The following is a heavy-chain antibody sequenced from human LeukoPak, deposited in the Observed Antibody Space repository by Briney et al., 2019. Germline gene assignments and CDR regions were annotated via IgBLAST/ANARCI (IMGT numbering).Heavy chain of an antibody. D-gene: IGHD6-19*01. CDR2: ISWDGGST. V-gene: IGHV3-43D*03. CDR1: GFTFDDYA. J-gene: IGHJ4*02. Sequence: GGSLRLSCAASGFTFDDYAMHWVRQAPGKGLEWVSLISWDGGSTYYADSVKGRFTISRDNSKNSLYLQMNSLRAEDTALYYCARGWEGYFDYWGQGTLVTVSS. CDR3: ARGWEGYFDY.